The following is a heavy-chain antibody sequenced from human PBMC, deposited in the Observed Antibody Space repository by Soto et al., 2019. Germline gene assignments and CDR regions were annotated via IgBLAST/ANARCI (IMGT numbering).Heavy chain of an antibody. CDR3: AKGGSDGPVEY. CDR2: THHSGSS. D-gene: IGHD3-16*01. Sequence: QVQLQESGPGLVKPSGTLSLTCAVSGGSISSDNWWSWVRQPPGKGLEWIGETHHSGSSNYNPSLTSRVTISVDKSKNQLSLKLSSVTAADTAVYYCAKGGSDGPVEYWGQGTLVTVSS. CDR1: GGSISSDNW. V-gene: IGHV4-4*02. J-gene: IGHJ4*02.